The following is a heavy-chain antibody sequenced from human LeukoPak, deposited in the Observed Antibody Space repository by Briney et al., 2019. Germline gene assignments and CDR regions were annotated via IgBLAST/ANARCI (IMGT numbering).Heavy chain of an antibody. CDR3: ARAGYNSGWYEY. V-gene: IGHV3-48*01. D-gene: IGHD6-19*01. J-gene: IGHJ4*02. CDR2: ISSSSSSI. Sequence: GGSLRLSCAASGFTFSSYSMNWVRQAPGKGLEWVSYISSSSSSIYYADSVKGRFIISRDNSKNTLYLQMNSLRAEDTAVYYCARAGYNSGWYEYWGQGTLVTVSS. CDR1: GFTFSSYS.